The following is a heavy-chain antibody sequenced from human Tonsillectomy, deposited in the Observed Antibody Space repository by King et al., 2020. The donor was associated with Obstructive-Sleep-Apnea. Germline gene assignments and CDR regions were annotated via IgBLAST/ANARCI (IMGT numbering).Heavy chain of an antibody. CDR2: IYYSGST. CDR3: ARMTDAFDI. Sequence: VQLQESGPGLVKPSETLSLTCTVSGDSITSYYWNWLRQPPGKGLEWIGYIYYSGSTNYNPSLKSRVTMSVDTSKNQFSLKLSSVTAADTAVYYCARMTDAFDIWGQGTMVTVSS. CDR1: GDSITSYY. J-gene: IGHJ3*02. V-gene: IGHV4-59*08.